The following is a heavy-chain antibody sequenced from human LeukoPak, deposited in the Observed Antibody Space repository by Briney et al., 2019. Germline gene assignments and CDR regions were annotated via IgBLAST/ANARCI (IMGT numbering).Heavy chain of an antibody. CDR1: GFTFSSYG. D-gene: IGHD2-2*01. V-gene: IGHV3-30*18. Sequence: GGSLRLSCAASGFTFSSYGMHWVRQAPGKGLEWVAVISYDGSNKYYADSVKGRFTISRDISKNTLYLQMNSLRAEDTAVDYCAKPLYQYYYYYYGMDVWGQGTTVTVSS. CDR2: ISYDGSNK. J-gene: IGHJ6*02. CDR3: AKPLYQYYYYYYGMDV.